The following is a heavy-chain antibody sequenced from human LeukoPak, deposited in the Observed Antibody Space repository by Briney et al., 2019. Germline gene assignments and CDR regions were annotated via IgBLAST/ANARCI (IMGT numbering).Heavy chain of an antibody. V-gene: IGHV4-59*01. CDR2: ISYSGIT. CDR1: GGSISSYY. J-gene: IGHJ6*02. D-gene: IGHD2-2*01. CDR3: AGRYCSSTSCYESYYYYGMDV. Sequence: SETLSLTCSVSGGSISSYYWSWIRQPPGKGLEWIGYISYSGITNYNPSLKSRVTISVDTSKNQFSLKLSSVTAADTAVYYCAGRYCSSTSCYESYYYYGMDVWGQGTTVTVSS.